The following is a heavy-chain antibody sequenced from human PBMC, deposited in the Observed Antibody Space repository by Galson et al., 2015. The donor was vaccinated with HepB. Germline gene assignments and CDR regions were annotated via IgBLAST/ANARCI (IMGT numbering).Heavy chain of an antibody. D-gene: IGHD5-24*01. V-gene: IGHV3-30-3*01. CDR1: GFTFSSYA. CDR3: ARSEMATTHFDY. J-gene: IGHJ4*02. CDR2: ISYDGSNK. Sequence: SLRLSCAASGFTFSSYAMHWVRQAPGKGLEWVAVISYDGSNKYYADSVKGRFTISRDNSKNTLYLQMNSLRAEDTAVYYCARSEMATTHFDYWGQGTLVTVSS.